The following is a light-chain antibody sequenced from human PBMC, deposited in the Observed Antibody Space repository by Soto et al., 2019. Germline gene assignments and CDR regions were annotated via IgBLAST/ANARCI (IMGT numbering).Light chain of an antibody. CDR2: GAS. V-gene: IGKV3-20*01. Sequence: IVLTQSPGTLSLSPGEGASVSCRASQSLNGGYLAWYQQKPGQAPRLLIYGASSRATGIPDRFSGSRSGTNFTLTISRLEPEDFAVYFCQQYGSAPYTFGQGTKLEIK. CDR1: QSLNGGY. J-gene: IGKJ2*01. CDR3: QQYGSAPYT.